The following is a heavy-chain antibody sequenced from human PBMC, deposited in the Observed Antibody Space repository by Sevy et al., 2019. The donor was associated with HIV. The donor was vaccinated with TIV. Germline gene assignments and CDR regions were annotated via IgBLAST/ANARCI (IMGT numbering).Heavy chain of an antibody. J-gene: IGHJ4*02. D-gene: IGHD6-19*01. Sequence: GGSLRLSCTASGFSFNGYGMHWVRQAPGKGLEGVALLWYDGSNVSYLDSVKGRFPVSRDNSKNTLYLQMNSLRAEDTAVYYCAREGLAVAGIGYYFEYWGQGTLVTVSS. CDR1: GFSFNGYG. CDR3: AREGLAVAGIGYYFEY. V-gene: IGHV3-33*01. CDR2: LWYDGSNV.